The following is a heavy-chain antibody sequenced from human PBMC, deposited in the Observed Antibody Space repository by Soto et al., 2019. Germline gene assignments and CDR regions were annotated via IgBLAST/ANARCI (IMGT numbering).Heavy chain of an antibody. D-gene: IGHD2-15*01. V-gene: IGHV3-23*01. CDR2: LSGSGASI. CDR3: AKDGLGSCTGGTCYGSDY. CDR1: GFTFSSYV. Sequence: EVQLLESGGNLVQPGGSLRLSCAASGFTFSSYVMSWVRQAPGKGLEWVSTLSGSGASIYDADSVKGRFTISRDNSKNTVYLQMNSLRAEDTAVYYGAKDGLGSCTGGTCYGSDYWGQGTLVTVSS. J-gene: IGHJ4*02.